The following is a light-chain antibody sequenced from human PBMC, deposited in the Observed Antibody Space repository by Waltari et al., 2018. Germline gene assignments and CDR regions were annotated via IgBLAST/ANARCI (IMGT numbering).Light chain of an antibody. Sequence: LVLKQSPGTLSLSPGDRATLSCRATQSVSSSHLAWYQQKPGQAPRLLISGASSRATGIPDRFSASGSGTDFTLTISRLEPEDFAVYYCQQYGSSPLTFGGGTKVEIK. V-gene: IGKV3-20*01. CDR3: QQYGSSPLT. CDR1: QSVSSSH. CDR2: GAS. J-gene: IGKJ4*01.